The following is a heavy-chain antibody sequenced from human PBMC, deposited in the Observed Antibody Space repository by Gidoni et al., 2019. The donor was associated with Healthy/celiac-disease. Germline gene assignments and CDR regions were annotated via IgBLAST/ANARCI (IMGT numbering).Heavy chain of an antibody. V-gene: IGHV3-11*01. Sequence: QVQLVESGGGLVKPGGSLRLSCAASGFTFSDYYMSWISQAPGKGLGWVSYISSSGSTIYYADSVKGRFTISRDNAKNSLYLQMNSLRAEDTAVYYCARDIVVVPAAIRNYYYYYGMDVWGQGTTVTVSS. CDR1: GFTFSDYY. J-gene: IGHJ6*02. D-gene: IGHD2-2*01. CDR3: ARDIVVVPAAIRNYYYYYGMDV. CDR2: ISSSGSTI.